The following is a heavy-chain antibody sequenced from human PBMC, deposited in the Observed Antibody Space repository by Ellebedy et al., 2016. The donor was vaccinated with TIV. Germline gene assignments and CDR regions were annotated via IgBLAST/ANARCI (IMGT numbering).Heavy chain of an antibody. CDR1: GYSFTTYW. D-gene: IGHD3-10*01. V-gene: IGHV5-10-1*01. CDR3: ARHSLQSYNDYGLDV. J-gene: IGHJ6*02. Sequence: GESLKISCKGSGYSFTTYWISWVRQMPGKGLEWMGRIDPSNSYTNYSPSFQGHVTISVDRSISTAYLQWSSLKASDTAMYYCARHSLQSYNDYGLDVWGQGTTVTVSS. CDR2: IDPSNSYT.